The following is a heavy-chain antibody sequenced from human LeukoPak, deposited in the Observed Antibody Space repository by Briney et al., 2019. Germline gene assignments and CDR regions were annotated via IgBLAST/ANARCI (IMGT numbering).Heavy chain of an antibody. CDR3: ARVGAAAGKIDY. D-gene: IGHD6-13*01. J-gene: IGHJ4*02. CDR2: IIPIFGTA. V-gene: IGHV1-69*06. CDR1: GGTFSSYA. Sequence: ASVKVSCKASGGTFSSYAISWVRQAPGQGLEWMGGIIPIFGTANYAQKFQGRVTITADKSTSTAYMELSSLRSEDTAVYYCARVGAAAGKIDYWGQGTLVTVSS.